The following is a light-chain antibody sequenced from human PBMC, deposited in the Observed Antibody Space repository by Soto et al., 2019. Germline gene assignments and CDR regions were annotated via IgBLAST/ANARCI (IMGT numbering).Light chain of an antibody. J-gene: IGLJ1*01. V-gene: IGLV1-47*02. CDR1: SSNIGSHY. CDR3: AAWDDSLSDYV. Sequence: QSVLTQPPSASGTPGQRVTIACSGSSSNIGSHYVYWYQQLPGTAPKLLIYNNNQRPSGVPDRFSGSKSGTSASLAISGLRSEDEADYYCAAWDDSLSDYVFATGTKLTV. CDR2: NNN.